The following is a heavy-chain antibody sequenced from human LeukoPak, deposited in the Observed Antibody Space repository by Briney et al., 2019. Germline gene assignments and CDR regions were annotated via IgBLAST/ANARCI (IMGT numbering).Heavy chain of an antibody. V-gene: IGHV3-74*01. CDR1: GFTFSSYW. CDR3: ARGRSAYAWDY. J-gene: IGHJ4*02. D-gene: IGHD5-12*01. CDR2: ITGDGSST. Sequence: GGSLRLSCAASGFTFSSYWMHWVRQASGKGLVWVSRITGDGSSTSYADSVEGRFTISRDNAKNTLYLQMSSLRAEDTAVYYCARGRSAYAWDYWGQGTLVTVSS.